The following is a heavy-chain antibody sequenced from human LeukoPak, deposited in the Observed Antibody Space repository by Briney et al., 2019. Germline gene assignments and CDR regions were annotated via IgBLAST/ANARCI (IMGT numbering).Heavy chain of an antibody. CDR2: ISSSSSYI. CDR1: GFTVSSNY. V-gene: IGHV3-21*01. D-gene: IGHD4-17*01. CDR3: ARVHRTVTTVDAFDI. Sequence: PGGSLRLSCAASGFTVSSNYMSWVRQAPGKGLEWVSSISSSSSYIYYADSVKGRFTISRDNAKNSLYLQMNSLRAEDTAVYYCARVHRTVTTVDAFDIWGQGTMVTVSS. J-gene: IGHJ3*02.